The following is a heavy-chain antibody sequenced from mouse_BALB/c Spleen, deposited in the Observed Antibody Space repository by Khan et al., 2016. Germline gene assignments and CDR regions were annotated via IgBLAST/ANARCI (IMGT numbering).Heavy chain of an antibody. CDR3: AKGRRKAWFAY. V-gene: IGHV3-2*02. J-gene: IGHJ3*01. Sequence: EVQLVESGPGLVKPSQSLSLTCTVTGYSITSDYVWNWIRQFPGNKLEWMGYISYSGYTSYNPSLKSRISITRDTSKNQFFLQLNSVTTEDSATYYCAKGRRKAWFAYWGQGTLVTVSA. CDR1: GYSITSDYV. CDR2: ISYSGYT.